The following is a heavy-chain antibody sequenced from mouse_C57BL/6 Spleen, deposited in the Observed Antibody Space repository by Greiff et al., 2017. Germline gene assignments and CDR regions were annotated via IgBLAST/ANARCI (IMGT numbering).Heavy chain of an antibody. J-gene: IGHJ2*01. D-gene: IGHD1-1*02. V-gene: IGHV1-80*01. Sequence: VQLQQSGAELVKPGASVTISCKASGYAFSSYWMNWVKQRPGKGLEWIGQIYPGDGDTNYNGKFKGKATLTADKSSSTAYMQLSSLTSEDSAVYFCARWGGPYYFDYWSQGTTLTVSS. CDR2: IYPGDGDT. CDR1: GYAFSSYW. CDR3: ARWGGPYYFDY.